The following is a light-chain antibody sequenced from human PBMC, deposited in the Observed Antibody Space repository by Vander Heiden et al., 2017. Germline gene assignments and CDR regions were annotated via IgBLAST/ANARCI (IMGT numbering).Light chain of an antibody. CDR1: SSDVGGYNY. Sequence: QSALPQPASVSGSPGQSITISCTGTSSDVGGYNYVSWYQQHPGKAPKRMIYEVSNRPSGVSNRFSGSKSGNTASLTISGLQAEDEADYYCSSYTSSSTRVFGTGTKVTVL. CDR3: SSYTSSSTRV. J-gene: IGLJ1*01. V-gene: IGLV2-14*01. CDR2: EVS.